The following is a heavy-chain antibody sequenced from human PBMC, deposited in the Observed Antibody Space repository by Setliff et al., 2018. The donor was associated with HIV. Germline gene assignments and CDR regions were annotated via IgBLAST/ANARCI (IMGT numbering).Heavy chain of an antibody. CDR3: ARRFLTVHMDV. D-gene: IGHD3-9*01. V-gene: IGHV4-34*01. Sequence: PSETLSLTCAVYGGAFGNYYWSWIRQPPGKGLEWIGEINPRGNTNHIPSLKSRVTISADTSKNQFSLNLTSVTAADTAVYYCARRFLTVHMDVWGKGTTDTVSS. J-gene: IGHJ6*03. CDR2: INPRGNT. CDR1: GGAFGNYY.